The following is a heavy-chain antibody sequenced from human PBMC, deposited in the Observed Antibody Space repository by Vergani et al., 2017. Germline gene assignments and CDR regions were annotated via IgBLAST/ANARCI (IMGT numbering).Heavy chain of an antibody. CDR1: GFNFSDYY. V-gene: IGHV3-72*01. CDR2: SRNMAYSFST. CDR3: VREGTYCSGSSCYTGVGIFDF. Sequence: EVQLVESGGALVQPGGSLRLSCAVSGFNFSDYYLDWIRQAPGKGLEWVGRSRNMAYSFSTQFAASVAGRFSILRDASTRSLFLQMNSLKIEDTAVYFCVREGTYCSGSSCYTGVGIFDFWGQGTPVTVSS. D-gene: IGHD2-2*01. J-gene: IGHJ4*02.